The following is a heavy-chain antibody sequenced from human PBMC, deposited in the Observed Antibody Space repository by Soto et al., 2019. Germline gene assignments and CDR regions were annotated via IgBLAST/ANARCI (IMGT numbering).Heavy chain of an antibody. Sequence: QIQLVQSGAEVKKPGASVKVSCKASGYTFSSYHITWVRQAPGQGLEWMGWISAYNGNTNYAQNLQGRVTMTTDPSTSTAYMELRSLRSHDPAVYYCARDLPPVDYWGQGTLVTVSS. CDR2: ISAYNGNT. J-gene: IGHJ4*02. V-gene: IGHV1-18*01. CDR1: GYTFSSYH. CDR3: ARDLPPVDY.